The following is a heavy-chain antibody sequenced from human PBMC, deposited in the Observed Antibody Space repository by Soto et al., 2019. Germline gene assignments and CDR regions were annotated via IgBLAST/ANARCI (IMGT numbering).Heavy chain of an antibody. CDR1: VVGFSIDW. V-gene: IGHV3-74*01. CDR2: IDPYDTGI. CDR3: TSDTFGARDS. D-gene: IGHD2-15*01. J-gene: IGHJ4*02. Sequence: HLRWLLQFSSASFVVGFSIDWMDRVRQAPGKGLVWVSRIDPYDTGITYADSVKGRFTISRDNAKKTLYLQMNSVRAEDTAVYYCTSDTFGARDSWGQGTLVTRSS.